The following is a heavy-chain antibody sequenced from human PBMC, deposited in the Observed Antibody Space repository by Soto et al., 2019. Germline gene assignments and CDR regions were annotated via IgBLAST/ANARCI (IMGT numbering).Heavy chain of an antibody. Sequence: PRLSCTASGFTFGDYAMSWFRQAPGKGLEWVGFIRSKAYGGTTEYAASVKGRFTISRDDSKSIAYLQMNSLKTEDTAVYYCTRGVTTYGFGMDVWGQGTTVTVSS. CDR2: IRSKAYGGTT. CDR3: TRGVTTYGFGMDV. D-gene: IGHD4-4*01. CDR1: GFTFGDYA. J-gene: IGHJ6*02. V-gene: IGHV3-49*03.